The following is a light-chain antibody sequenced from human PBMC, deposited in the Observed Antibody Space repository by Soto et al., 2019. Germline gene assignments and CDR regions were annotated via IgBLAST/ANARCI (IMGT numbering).Light chain of an antibody. V-gene: IGLV1-40*01. J-gene: IGLJ2*01. CDR3: QSYDISLSVSVI. CDR2: RNS. Sequence: QSVLTQPPSVSGAPGQRVTISCTGSSSNIGAGYDVQWYQQLPGAAPKLLIFRNSNRPSGVPDRFSGSRSGTSASLAITGLQAEDEADYFCQSYDISLSVSVIFGGGTKLTVL. CDR1: SSNIGAGYD.